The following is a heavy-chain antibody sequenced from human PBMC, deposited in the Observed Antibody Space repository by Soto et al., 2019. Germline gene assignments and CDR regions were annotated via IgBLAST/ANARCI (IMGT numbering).Heavy chain of an antibody. J-gene: IGHJ4*02. CDR1: GGSISSYY. CDR2: IYYSGST. Sequence: LSLTCTVSGGSISSYYWSWIRQPPGKGLEWIGYIYYSGSTNYNPSLKSRVTISVDTSKNQFSLKLSSVTAADTAVYYCARVYDFWSGYYVDYWGQGTLVTVSS. D-gene: IGHD3-3*01. CDR3: ARVYDFWSGYYVDY. V-gene: IGHV4-59*01.